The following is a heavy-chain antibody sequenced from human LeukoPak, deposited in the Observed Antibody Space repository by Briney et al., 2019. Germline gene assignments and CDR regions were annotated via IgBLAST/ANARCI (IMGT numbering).Heavy chain of an antibody. Sequence: SETLSLTCTVSGGSISSYYWSWIRKSPGKGLEWIGYISHTGTANYNPSLKSRVTMSVDTSKTQFSLKLSSVTAADTAVYYCARFRDYVWGSYPVRGLPYYYYMDVWGKGTTVTISS. J-gene: IGHJ6*03. CDR2: ISHTGTA. V-gene: IGHV4-59*12. CDR1: GGSISSYY. CDR3: ARFRDYVWGSYPVRGLPYYYYMDV. D-gene: IGHD3-16*02.